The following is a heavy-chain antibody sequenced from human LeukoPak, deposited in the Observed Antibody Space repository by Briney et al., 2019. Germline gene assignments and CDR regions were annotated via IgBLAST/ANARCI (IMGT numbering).Heavy chain of an antibody. CDR3: ARALSGYSDY. Sequence: TSSQTLSLTCAVSGGSISSGGYSWSWIRQPPGKGLEWIGYVYHSGSTYYNPSLKSRVTISVDRSKNQFSLKLSSVTAADTAVYYCARALSGYSDYWGQGTLVTVSS. J-gene: IGHJ4*02. V-gene: IGHV4-30-2*01. CDR2: VYHSGST. CDR1: GGSISSGGYS.